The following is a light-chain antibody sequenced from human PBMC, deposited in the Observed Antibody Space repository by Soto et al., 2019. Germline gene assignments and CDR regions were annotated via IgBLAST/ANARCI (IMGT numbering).Light chain of an antibody. CDR1: QIISSY. CDR3: QQSYSTPPST. J-gene: IGKJ1*01. V-gene: IGKV1-39*01. Sequence: DIQMTQSPSSLSASVGDRVTITCRASQIISSYLNWYQQKPGKAPKLLIYAASSLQSGVPSRFSGSGSGTDFTLTISSLQPEDFATYYCQQSYSTPPSTFGQGTKVDIK. CDR2: AAS.